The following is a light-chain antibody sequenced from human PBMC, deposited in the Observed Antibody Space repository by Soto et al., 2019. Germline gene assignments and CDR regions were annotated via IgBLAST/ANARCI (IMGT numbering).Light chain of an antibody. V-gene: IGKV3-11*01. J-gene: IGKJ4*01. CDR2: DAS. CDR3: QHRASWPLT. Sequence: EIVLTQSPAILSLSPGERATLSCRASQSVTIKLAWYQQKPGQPPRLLIYDASTRATGTPARFSGSGSGTDFTLSIRSLEPEDFAFYYCQHRASWPLTFGGGTKVEI. CDR1: QSVTIK.